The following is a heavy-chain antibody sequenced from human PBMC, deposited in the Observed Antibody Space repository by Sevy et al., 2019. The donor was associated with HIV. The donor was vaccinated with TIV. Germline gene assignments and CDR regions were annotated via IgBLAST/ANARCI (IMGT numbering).Heavy chain of an antibody. CDR1: GFTFGDYC. D-gene: IGHD6-13*01. J-gene: IGHJ4*02. CDR2: LKSDVYGGTV. V-gene: IGHV3-49*04. Sequence: GGSLRLSCTASGFTFGDYCMSWVRQAPGKGLEWVAFLKSDVYGGTVDHAASVRGRFGISRDDSKTIAYLQMNDLKTEDTGGYYCTRWKAAQSIFDYWGQGALVTVSS. CDR3: TRWKAAQSIFDY.